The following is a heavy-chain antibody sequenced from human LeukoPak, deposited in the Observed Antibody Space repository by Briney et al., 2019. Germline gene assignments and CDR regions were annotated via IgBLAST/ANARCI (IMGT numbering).Heavy chain of an antibody. CDR1: GYTLTELS. Sequence: ASVKVSCKVSGYTLTELSMHWVRQAPGKGLEWMGGFDPKDGETIYAQKFQGRVTMTEDTSTDTAYMELSSLRSEDTAVYYCATALYGSGSYYVGYWGQGTLVTVSS. CDR3: ATALYGSGSYYVGY. J-gene: IGHJ4*02. D-gene: IGHD3-10*01. V-gene: IGHV1-24*01. CDR2: FDPKDGET.